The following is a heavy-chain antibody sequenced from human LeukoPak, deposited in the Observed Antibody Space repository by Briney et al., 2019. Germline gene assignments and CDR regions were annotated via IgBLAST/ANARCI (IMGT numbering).Heavy chain of an antibody. CDR1: GGSITSYY. Sequence: SETLSLTCTVSGGSITSYYRSWIRQSPGKGLEWIGFMYYSGTTNYNPSLKSRVTISVDTSKNQFSLKLSSVTAADTAVYYCARATDLEMATTYFDYWGRGTLVTVSS. J-gene: IGHJ4*02. D-gene: IGHD5-24*01. V-gene: IGHV4-59*01. CDR2: MYYSGTT. CDR3: ARATDLEMATTYFDY.